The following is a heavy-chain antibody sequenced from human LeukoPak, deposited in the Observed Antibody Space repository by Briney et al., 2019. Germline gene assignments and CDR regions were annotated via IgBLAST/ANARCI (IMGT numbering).Heavy chain of an antibody. CDR3: ARGRRDGYNLEYFDK. CDR1: GYSISSGYY. J-gene: IGHJ4*02. V-gene: IGHV4-38-2*02. Sequence: SETLSLTCTVSGYSISSGYYWGWIRQPPGKGLEWIGSIYHSGSTYYNPSLKSRVTISVDTSKNQFSLKLSSVTAADTAVYYCARGRRDGYNLEYFDKWGQGTLVTVSS. D-gene: IGHD5-24*01. CDR2: IYHSGST.